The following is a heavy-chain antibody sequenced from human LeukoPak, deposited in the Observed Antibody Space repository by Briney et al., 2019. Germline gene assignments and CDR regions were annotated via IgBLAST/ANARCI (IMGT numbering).Heavy chain of an antibody. CDR1: GGSISSSSYY. Sequence: PSETLSLTCTVSGGSISSSSYYWGWIRQPPGKGLEWIGSIYYSGSTYYNPSLKSRVTISVDTSKNQFSLKLSSVTAADTAVYYCARVVAGHSSGYQDYWGQGTLVTVSS. V-gene: IGHV4-39*07. CDR3: ARVVAGHSSGYQDY. CDR2: IYYSGST. J-gene: IGHJ4*02. D-gene: IGHD3-22*01.